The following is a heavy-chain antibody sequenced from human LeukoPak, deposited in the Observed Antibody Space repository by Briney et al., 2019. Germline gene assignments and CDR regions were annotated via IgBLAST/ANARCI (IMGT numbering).Heavy chain of an antibody. CDR3: ARHQDWFGEPEAFDY. V-gene: IGHV4-39*01. Sequence: SETLSLTCTVSGDSISSSSFYWGWIRQPPGKGLEWIGTIYYSGSTYYNPSLKSRVTISVDTSKNQFSLKLSSVTAADTAVYYCARHQDWFGEPEAFDYWGQGTLVTVSS. D-gene: IGHD3-10*01. CDR1: GDSISSSSFY. J-gene: IGHJ4*02. CDR2: IYYSGST.